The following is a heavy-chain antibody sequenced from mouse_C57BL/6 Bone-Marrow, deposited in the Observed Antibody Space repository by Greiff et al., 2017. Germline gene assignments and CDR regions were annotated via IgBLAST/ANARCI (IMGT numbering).Heavy chain of an antibody. CDR3: ASYGSGY. J-gene: IGHJ2*01. V-gene: IGHV14-2*01. D-gene: IGHD1-1*01. CDR2: IDPDDGDT. CDR1: GFNIKDYY. Sequence: VQLQQPGAELVKPGASVKLSCTASGFNIKDYYMHWVKQRPEQGLEWIGRIDPDDGDTKYAPKFQGKATITADTSSNTAYLQLSSLTSEDTAVYYCASYGSGYWGQGTTLTVSA.